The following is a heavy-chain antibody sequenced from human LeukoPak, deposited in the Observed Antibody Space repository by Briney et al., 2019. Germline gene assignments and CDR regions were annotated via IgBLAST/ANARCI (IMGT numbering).Heavy chain of an antibody. CDR1: GFTFSDYY. Sequence: PGGSLRLPCAAAGFTFSDYYMSWIRQAPGKGLEWVSYISSSGSTIYYADSVKGRFTISRDNAKNSLYLQMNSLRAEDTPVYYCARDLGGYCSSTSCYDGAFDIWGQGTMVTVSS. CDR2: ISSSGSTI. CDR3: ARDLGGYCSSTSCYDGAFDI. J-gene: IGHJ3*02. D-gene: IGHD2-2*01. V-gene: IGHV3-11*04.